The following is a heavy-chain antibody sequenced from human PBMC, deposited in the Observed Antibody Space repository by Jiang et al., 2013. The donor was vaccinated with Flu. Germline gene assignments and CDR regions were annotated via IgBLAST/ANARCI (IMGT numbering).Heavy chain of an antibody. Sequence: GSGLVKPSETLSLTCTVSGGSISSSSYYWGWIRQPPGKGLEWIGSIYYSGSTYYNPSLKSRVTISVDTSKNQFSLKLSSVTAADTAVYYCARHDSSGYYHDAFDIWGQGTMVTVSS. CDR3: ARHDSSGYYHDAFDI. CDR2: IYYSGST. V-gene: IGHV4-39*01. D-gene: IGHD3-22*01. CDR1: GGSISSSSYY. J-gene: IGHJ3*02.